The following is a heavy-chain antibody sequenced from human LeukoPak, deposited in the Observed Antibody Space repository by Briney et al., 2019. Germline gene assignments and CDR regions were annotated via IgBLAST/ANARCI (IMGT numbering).Heavy chain of an antibody. Sequence: GGSLRLSCAASGFTFSTYSMTWVRQAPGKGLEWVSSITSSSSYIYYADSVKGRFTISRDNAKNSLYLQMNSLRAEDTAVYYCARDPYSGGYGDYYYYYMDLWGQGTTVTISS. J-gene: IGHJ6*03. D-gene: IGHD1-26*01. V-gene: IGHV3-21*01. CDR1: GFTFSTYS. CDR3: ARDPYSGGYGDYYYYYMDL. CDR2: ITSSSSYI.